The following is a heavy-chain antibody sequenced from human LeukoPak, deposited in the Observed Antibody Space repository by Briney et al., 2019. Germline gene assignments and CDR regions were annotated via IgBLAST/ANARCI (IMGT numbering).Heavy chain of an antibody. CDR3: AKRRTGDDAFDI. CDR2: ISGSGGST. D-gene: IGHD3-10*01. V-gene: IGHV3-23*01. CDR1: GFTFSSYA. J-gene: IGHJ3*02. Sequence: QTGGSLRLSCAAPGFTFSSYAMSWVRQAPGKGLEWVSAISGSGGSTYYADSVKGRFTISRDNSKNTLYLQMNSLRAEDTAVYYCAKRRTGDDAFDIWGQGTMVTVSS.